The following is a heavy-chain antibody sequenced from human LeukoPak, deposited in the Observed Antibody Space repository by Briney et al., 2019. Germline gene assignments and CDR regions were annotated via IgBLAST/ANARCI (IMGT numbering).Heavy chain of an antibody. J-gene: IGHJ6*02. CDR2: IYYSGST. CDR1: GGSISSSSYY. CDR3: ARLAYSSSWYGSYYYYGMDV. V-gene: IGHV4-39*01. D-gene: IGHD6-13*01. Sequence: SSETLSLTCTVSGGSISSSSYYWGWIRQPPGKGLEWIGSIYYSGSTYYNPSLKSRVTISVDTSKNQFSLKLSSVTAADTAVYYCARLAYSSSWYGSYYYYGMDVWGQGTTVTVSS.